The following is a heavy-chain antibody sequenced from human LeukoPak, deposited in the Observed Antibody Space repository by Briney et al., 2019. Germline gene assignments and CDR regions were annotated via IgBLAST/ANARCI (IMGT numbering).Heavy chain of an antibody. D-gene: IGHD2-2*01. CDR1: GFTFSSYA. Sequence: PGRSLRLSCAASGFTFSSYAMSWVRQAPGKGLEWVSAISGSGGSTYYADSVKGRFTISRDNSKSTLYLQMNSLRAEDTAVYYCAKAPARYYCSSTSCYPFDYWGQGTLVTVSS. J-gene: IGHJ4*02. CDR2: ISGSGGST. V-gene: IGHV3-23*01. CDR3: AKAPARYYCSSTSCYPFDY.